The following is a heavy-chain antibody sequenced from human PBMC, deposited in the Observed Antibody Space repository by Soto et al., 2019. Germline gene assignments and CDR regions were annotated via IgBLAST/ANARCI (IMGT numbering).Heavy chain of an antibody. V-gene: IGHV3-74*01. Sequence: EVQLVESGGGLVQPGGSLRLSCAASGFTFSSYWMHWVRQAPGKGLVWVSRINSDGSSSSYADAVKGRFTISRDNAKNTLFLQMNSLRAEDTAVYYYARDSGLTPVTTFWFDPWRQGTLVTVSS. D-gene: IGHD4-17*01. CDR1: GFTFSSYW. J-gene: IGHJ5*02. CDR3: ARDSGLTPVTTFWFDP. CDR2: INSDGSSS.